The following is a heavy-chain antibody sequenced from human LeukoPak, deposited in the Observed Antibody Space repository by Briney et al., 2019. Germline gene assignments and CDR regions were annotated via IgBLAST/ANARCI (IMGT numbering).Heavy chain of an antibody. CDR2: INHSGST. Sequence: PSETLSLTCAVNGGSFSGYFWSWIRQPPGKGLEWIGEINHSGSTYYNASLKSRITISVDTSKRQFSLRMNSVTAADTAVYFCAGYYSSIYGMDVWGQGTSVTVSS. CDR1: GGSFSGYF. J-gene: IGHJ6*02. CDR3: AGYYSSIYGMDV. V-gene: IGHV4-34*01. D-gene: IGHD3-3*01.